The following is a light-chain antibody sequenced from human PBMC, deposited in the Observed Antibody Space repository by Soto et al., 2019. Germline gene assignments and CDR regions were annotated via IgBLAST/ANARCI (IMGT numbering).Light chain of an antibody. CDR3: SSYTSISTLV. J-gene: IGLJ2*01. Sequence: QSALTQPASVSRSPGQSITISCTGSSSDVGGYNYVSWYQQHPGKAPKLMIYEVSNRPSGISNRFSGSKSGNTASLTLSGLQAEDEADYYCSSYTSISTLVFGGGTKLTVL. CDR2: EVS. V-gene: IGLV2-14*01. CDR1: SSDVGGYNY.